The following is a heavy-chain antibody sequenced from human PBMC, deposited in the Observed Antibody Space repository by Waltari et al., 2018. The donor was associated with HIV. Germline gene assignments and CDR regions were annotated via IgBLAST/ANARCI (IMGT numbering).Heavy chain of an antibody. V-gene: IGHV3-30*18. CDR2: ISYDGSNK. J-gene: IGHJ4*02. D-gene: IGHD3-22*01. CDR3: AKDGSYYDSSGLIDY. Sequence: QVQLVESGGGVVQPGRSLRLSCAASGFTFSSYGLHWFRQAPGKGLEWVAVISYDGSNKYYADSVKGRFTISRDNSKNTLYLQMNSLRAEDTAVYYCAKDGSYYDSSGLIDYWGQGTLVTVSS. CDR1: GFTFSSYG.